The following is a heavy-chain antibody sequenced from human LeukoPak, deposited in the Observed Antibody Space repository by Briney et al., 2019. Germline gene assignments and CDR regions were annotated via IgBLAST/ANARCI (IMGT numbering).Heavy chain of an antibody. CDR3: ARDPVIRLGELSLSHFDY. D-gene: IGHD3-16*02. CDR2: ISAYNGNT. CDR1: GYTFTSYG. J-gene: IGHJ4*02. Sequence: ASVKVSCKASGYTFTSYGISWVRQAPGQGLEWMGWISAYNGNTNYAQKLQGRVTMTTDTSTSTAYMELRSLRSDDTAVYYCARDPVIRLGELSLSHFDYWGQGTLVTVSS. V-gene: IGHV1-18*01.